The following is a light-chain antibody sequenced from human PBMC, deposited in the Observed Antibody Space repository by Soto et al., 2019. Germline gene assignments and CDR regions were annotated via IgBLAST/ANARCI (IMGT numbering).Light chain of an antibody. CDR1: QSVTTQ. CDR3: QFYGSSPRT. V-gene: IGKV3-20*01. J-gene: IGKJ1*01. CDR2: GAS. Sequence: IVLTQSPGTLSLSPGERATLSCRASQSVTTQLAWYQQKPGQAPRLIIHGASSRATGVPDRFSGSGSGTDFTLTVSRLEPEDFAVYYCQFYGSSPRTFGQGTKVDIK.